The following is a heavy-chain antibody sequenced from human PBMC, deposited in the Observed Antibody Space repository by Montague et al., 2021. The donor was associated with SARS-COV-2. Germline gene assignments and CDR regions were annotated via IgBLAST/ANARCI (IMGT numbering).Heavy chain of an antibody. Sequence: SETLSLTCTVSGGSISSYYWSWIRQPAGKGLEWIGRIYTSGSTNYNPSLKSRVTMSVDTSKNQFSLKLSSVTAADTAVYYCARGLDYYDFWSGYYPAYWCFDLRGRGTLVTVSS. CDR3: ARGLDYYDFWSGYYPAYWCFDL. V-gene: IGHV4-4*07. J-gene: IGHJ2*01. CDR1: GGSISSYY. CDR2: IYTSGST. D-gene: IGHD3-3*01.